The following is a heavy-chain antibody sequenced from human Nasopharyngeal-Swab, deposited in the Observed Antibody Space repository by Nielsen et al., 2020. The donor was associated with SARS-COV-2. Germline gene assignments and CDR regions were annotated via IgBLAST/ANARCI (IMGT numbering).Heavy chain of an antibody. J-gene: IGHJ6*02. CDR2: VDHPGTT. V-gene: IGHV4-34*01. CDR3: ARGGYQLLLRNYYYGMDV. D-gene: IGHD2-15*01. CDR1: VGSFSGYY. Sequence: GSLRLSCAVHVGSFSGYYWSWVRQPPGKGLDWIGEVDHPGTTTNNPSLQSRVTMSVDTSKNQFSLTLSSVTAADTAVYYCARGGYQLLLRNYYYGMDVWSQGTTVTVSS.